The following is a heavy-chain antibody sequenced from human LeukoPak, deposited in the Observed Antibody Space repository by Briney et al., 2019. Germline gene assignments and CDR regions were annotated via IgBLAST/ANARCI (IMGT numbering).Heavy chain of an antibody. V-gene: IGHV1-69*05. Sequence: SVKVSCKASGGTFSSYAISWVRQAPGQGLEWMGGIIPIFGTANYAQKFQGRVTITTDESTSTAYMELSSLRSEDTAVYYCARATYDFWSGYYTPYYFDYWGQGTLVTVSS. D-gene: IGHD3-3*01. CDR3: ARATYDFWSGYYTPYYFDY. J-gene: IGHJ4*02. CDR1: GGTFSSYA. CDR2: IIPIFGTA.